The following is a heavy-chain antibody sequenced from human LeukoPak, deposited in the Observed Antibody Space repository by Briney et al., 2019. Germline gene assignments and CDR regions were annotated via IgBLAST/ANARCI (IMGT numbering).Heavy chain of an antibody. D-gene: IGHD5-12*01. V-gene: IGHV4-34*01. CDR2: INHSGST. CDR1: GGSFSGYY. J-gene: IGHJ4*02. CDR3: AGSLVATTLFDY. Sequence: SETLSLTCAVYGGSFSGYYWSWIRQPPGKGLEWIGEINHSGSTNYNPSLKSRVTISVDTSKNQFSLKLSSVTAADTAVYYCAGSLVATTLFDYWGQGTLVTVSS.